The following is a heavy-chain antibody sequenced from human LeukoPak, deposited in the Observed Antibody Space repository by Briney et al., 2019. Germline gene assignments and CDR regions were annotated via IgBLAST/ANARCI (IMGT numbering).Heavy chain of an antibody. Sequence: QPGESLRLSCAASGFIVSSNYMTWVRQAPGKGLEWVSVIYSGGSTYYADSVKGRFTISRDTPKNTLYLQMNSLRADDTAVYYCARDVGFIVGATPGAFDIWGQGTMVTVTS. V-gene: IGHV3-66*01. CDR3: ARDVGFIVGATPGAFDI. CDR2: IYSGGST. J-gene: IGHJ3*02. CDR1: GFIVSSNY. D-gene: IGHD1-26*01.